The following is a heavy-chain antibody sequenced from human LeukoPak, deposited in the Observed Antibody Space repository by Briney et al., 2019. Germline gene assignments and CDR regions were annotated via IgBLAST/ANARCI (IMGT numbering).Heavy chain of an antibody. CDR1: GFTFADHS. V-gene: IGHV3-49*04. CDR2: IRSKFYGGTA. Sequence: GGSLRLSCTASGFTFADHSMSWVRQAPGKGLEWVGFIRSKFYGGTADYAASLKDRFTISRDDSKSIAYLQMNSLETEDTAVYFCARHDEFWLDFCGQGTLVTVSS. CDR3: ARHDEFWLDF. D-gene: IGHD1-1*01. J-gene: IGHJ5*01.